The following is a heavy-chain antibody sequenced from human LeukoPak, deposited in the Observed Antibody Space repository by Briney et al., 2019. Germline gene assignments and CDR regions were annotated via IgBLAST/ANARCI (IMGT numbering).Heavy chain of an antibody. CDR3: ARHYHKRVGIAARIGWCDP. CDR1: GGSFSSSCHY. J-gene: IGHJ5*02. V-gene: IGHV4-39*01. D-gene: IGHD6-6*01. CDR2: NYFSASS. Sequence: PSETLSLTCSVSGGSFSSSCHYWGRLPQPPGMELVWIGSNYFSASSYYNPSLKSRVTISVDTSKNQFSLKLSSVTAADTGVYECARHYHKRVGIAARIGWCDPWGQGTLVTVSS.